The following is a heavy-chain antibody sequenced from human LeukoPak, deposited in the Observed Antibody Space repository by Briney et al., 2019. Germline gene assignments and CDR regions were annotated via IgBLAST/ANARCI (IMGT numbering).Heavy chain of an antibody. CDR3: VKGSSYYYDSSGYYVEY. J-gene: IGHJ4*02. V-gene: IGHV3-64D*06. CDR1: GFTFRSFA. Sequence: AGSLRLSCSASGFTFRSFAMHWVRQAPGKGLEYVSDISSNGGITNYADSVKGRFTISRDNSKNTVYIQMSSLRAEATAVYYCVKGSSYYYDSSGYYVEYWGQGTLVTVSS. D-gene: IGHD3-22*01. CDR2: ISSNGGIT.